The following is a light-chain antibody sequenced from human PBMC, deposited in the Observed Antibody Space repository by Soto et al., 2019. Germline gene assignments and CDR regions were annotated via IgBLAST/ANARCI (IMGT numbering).Light chain of an antibody. CDR2: DVS. CDR1: SSDIGGYTY. CDR3: SSYRSNYV. V-gene: IGLV2-14*01. Sequence: QSALTQPASVSGSPGQSITISCTGTSSDIGGYTYVSWYQHHPGKAPKLMIYDVSNRPSGVSNRFSGSKSGNTASLTISGLQAEDEADYYCSSYRSNYVFGTGTKLTVL. J-gene: IGLJ1*01.